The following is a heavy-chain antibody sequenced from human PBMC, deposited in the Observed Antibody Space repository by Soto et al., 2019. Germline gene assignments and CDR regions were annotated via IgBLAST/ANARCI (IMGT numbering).Heavy chain of an antibody. D-gene: IGHD3-10*01. J-gene: IGHJ6*02. CDR3: ARVRYYGSGSYYDYYYGMDV. CDR1: GGTFSSYA. CDR2: IIPIFGTA. V-gene: IGHV1-69*01. Sequence: QVQLVQSGAEVKKPGSSVKVSCKASGGTFSSYAISWVRQAPGQGLEWMGGIIPIFGTANYAQKFQGRVTITADESTSTAYMELSRLRSEDTAVYYCARVRYYGSGSYYDYYYGMDVWAQGTTVTVSS.